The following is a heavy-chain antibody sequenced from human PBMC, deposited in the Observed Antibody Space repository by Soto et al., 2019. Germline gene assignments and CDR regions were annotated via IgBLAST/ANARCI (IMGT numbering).Heavy chain of an antibody. V-gene: IGHV3-11*01. Sequence: QVQLVESGGGLVKPGGSLRLSCAASGFTLSDYYMSWIRQAPGKGLEWLSYISTGASTIYYADSVKGRFTISRDNAKNSLYLQMNSLRADDTAVYYCARSPETWERGYTYGLMNYWGQGTLVTVSS. J-gene: IGHJ4*02. CDR1: GFTLSDYY. CDR3: ARSPETWERGYTYGLMNY. CDR2: ISTGASTI. D-gene: IGHD5-18*01.